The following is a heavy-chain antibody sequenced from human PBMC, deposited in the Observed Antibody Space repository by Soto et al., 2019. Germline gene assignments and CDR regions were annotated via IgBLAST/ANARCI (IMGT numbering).Heavy chain of an antibody. CDR1: GYTFTTYG. V-gene: IGHV1-18*04. CDR2: ISTSNGNT. Sequence: ASVNVSCKTSGYTFTTYGISWVRQAPGQGLEWMIWISTSNGNTNYAQKFQGRVTMTTDTSTTTATMELRSLTPDDTAVYYCVRDRFGHAVFEYWSQGTLVNVSA. CDR3: VRDRFGHAVFEY. J-gene: IGHJ4*02. D-gene: IGHD2-2*01.